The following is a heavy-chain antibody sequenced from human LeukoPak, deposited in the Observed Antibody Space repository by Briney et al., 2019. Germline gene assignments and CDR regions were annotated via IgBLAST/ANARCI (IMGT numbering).Heavy chain of an antibody. V-gene: IGHV3-74*01. Sequence: GGSLRLSCAASGFTFSSNWMHWVRQAPGKGLVWVSRINEDGSTTNYADSVKGRSTISRDNSKNTLYVQMNSLRAEGTAVYYCAKTGIAAPYGMDVWGQGTTVTVSS. D-gene: IGHD6-13*01. CDR3: AKTGIAAPYGMDV. J-gene: IGHJ6*02. CDR2: INEDGSTT. CDR1: GFTFSSNW.